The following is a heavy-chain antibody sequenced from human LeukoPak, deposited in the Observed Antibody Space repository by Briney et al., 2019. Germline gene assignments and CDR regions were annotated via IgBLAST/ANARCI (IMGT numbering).Heavy chain of an antibody. CDR2: MNPNSGNT. J-gene: IGHJ3*02. CDR1: GCTFTSYD. D-gene: IGHD1-26*01. Sequence: GASVKVSCKASGCTFTSYDINWVRQATGQGLEWMGWMNPNSGNTGYAQKFQGRVTMTRNTSISTAYMELSSLRSEDTAVYYCARGGSGSYGLDAFDIWGQGTMVTVSS. V-gene: IGHV1-8*01. CDR3: ARGGSGSYGLDAFDI.